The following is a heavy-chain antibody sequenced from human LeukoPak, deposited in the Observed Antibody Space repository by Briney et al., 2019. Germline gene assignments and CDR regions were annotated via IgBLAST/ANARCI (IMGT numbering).Heavy chain of an antibody. Sequence: GGSLRLSYAASGFTFSSYAMSWVRQAPGKGLEWVSAISGRGGSTYYADSVKGRFTISRDNAKNSLYLQMNSLRAEDTAVYYCARDLLRSFDYWGQGTLVTVSS. CDR3: ARDLLRSFDY. V-gene: IGHV3-23*01. CDR2: ISGRGGST. J-gene: IGHJ4*02. CDR1: GFTFSSYA. D-gene: IGHD4-17*01.